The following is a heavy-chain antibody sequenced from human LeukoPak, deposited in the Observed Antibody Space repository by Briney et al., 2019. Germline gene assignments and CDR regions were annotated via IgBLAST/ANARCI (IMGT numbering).Heavy chain of an antibody. D-gene: IGHD6-13*01. V-gene: IGHV3-7*03. CDR1: GFTFSNYW. CDR2: INGDGSHS. Sequence: GGSLRLSCAASGFTFSNYWMSWVRQAPGKGLERVADINGDGSHSFCVDSVKGRFTLSRDNAKNSLFLQMNSLRAEDTAVYYCVKNSGWYCLDYWGQGTLVTVSS. J-gene: IGHJ4*02. CDR3: VKNSGWYCLDY.